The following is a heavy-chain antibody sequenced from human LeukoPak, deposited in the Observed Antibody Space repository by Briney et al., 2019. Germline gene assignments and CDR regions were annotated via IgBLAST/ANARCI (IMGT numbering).Heavy chain of an antibody. CDR1: GFRLSDKW. Sequence: GGSLRLSCAVSGFRLSDKWMSWVRQAPGKGLEWVSRNKYDGTTTYYADSVKGRFTISRDNAKNTLYLQMNSLRAEDSGFYYCARSDWSDARGQGTLVTVSS. CDR2: NKYDGTTT. CDR3: ARSDWSDA. V-gene: IGHV3-74*01. J-gene: IGHJ5*02.